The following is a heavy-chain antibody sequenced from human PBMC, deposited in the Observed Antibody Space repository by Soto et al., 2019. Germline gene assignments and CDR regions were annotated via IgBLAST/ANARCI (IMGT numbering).Heavy chain of an antibody. CDR2: IHAGNGNT. CDR1: GYTFTTYA. D-gene: IGHD6-19*01. Sequence: QVQRVQSGAEEKKPGASVKVSCKASGYTFTTYAIHWVRQAPGQTLEWMGWIHAGNGNTKYSQNFQGRVTITRDTSASTAYMELSSLRSEDTAVYYCARESGSSGWYHFDYWGQGTLATVSS. J-gene: IGHJ4*02. V-gene: IGHV1-3*05. CDR3: ARESGSSGWYHFDY.